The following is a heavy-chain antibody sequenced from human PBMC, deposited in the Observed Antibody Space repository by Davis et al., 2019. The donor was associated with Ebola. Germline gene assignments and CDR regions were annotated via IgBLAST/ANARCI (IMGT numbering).Heavy chain of an antibody. Sequence: SETLSLTCAVYGGSFSGYYWSWIRQPPGKGLEWIGEINHSGSTNYNPSLKSRVTISVDTSKNQFSLKLTSVTAADTAVYYCARAMNTEFDCWGQGTLVSVSS. J-gene: IGHJ4*02. CDR2: INHSGST. CDR3: ARAMNTEFDC. V-gene: IGHV4-34*01. CDR1: GGSFSGYY. D-gene: IGHD3-22*01.